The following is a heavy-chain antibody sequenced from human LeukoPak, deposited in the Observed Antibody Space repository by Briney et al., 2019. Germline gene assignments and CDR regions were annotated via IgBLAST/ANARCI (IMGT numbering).Heavy chain of an antibody. J-gene: IGHJ4*02. CDR2: INPDSGCT. CDR3: ARDRVGGLFYYYFAY. D-gene: IGHD3-16*01. V-gene: IGHV1-2*02. Sequence: ASVKVSCEASGYTFTGYFMHWVRQAPGQGLEFMGWINPDSGCTHYAQKFQGRVTMTRDTSISTAYMEMSGLRSDDTAVYFWARDRVGGLFYYYFAYGGQGSLVTVS. CDR1: GYTFTGYF.